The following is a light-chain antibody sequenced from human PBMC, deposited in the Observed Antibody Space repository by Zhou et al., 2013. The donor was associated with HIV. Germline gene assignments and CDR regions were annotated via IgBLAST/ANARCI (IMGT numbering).Light chain of an antibody. Sequence: DIQMTQSPSSLSASVGDRVSISCRTSQTISKYLNWYQQKLGTAPKLLIYGASNLQTGVPSRFSGSGSGTDFTLTISGLQPEDFGTYYCQQSHSAHPLSFGGGTKVE. CDR1: QTISKY. J-gene: IGKJ4*01. V-gene: IGKV1-39*01. CDR2: GAS. CDR3: QQSHSAHPLS.